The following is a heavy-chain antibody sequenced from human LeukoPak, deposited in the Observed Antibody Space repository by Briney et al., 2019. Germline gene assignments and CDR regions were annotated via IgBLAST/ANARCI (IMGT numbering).Heavy chain of an antibody. V-gene: IGHV4-59*01. D-gene: IGHD5-18*01. Sequence: PSETLSLTSTVSGGSISSYYWSWIRQPPGKGLEWIGYIYYSGSTNYNPSLKSRVTISVDTSKNQFSLKLSSVTAADTAVYYCARAGGYSYGHTVPLDYWGQGTLVTVSS. CDR3: ARAGGYSYGHTVPLDY. J-gene: IGHJ4*02. CDR1: GGSISSYY. CDR2: IYYSGST.